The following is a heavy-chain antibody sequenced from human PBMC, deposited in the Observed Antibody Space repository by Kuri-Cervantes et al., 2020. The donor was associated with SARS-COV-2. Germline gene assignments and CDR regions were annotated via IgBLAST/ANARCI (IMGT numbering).Heavy chain of an antibody. CDR3: ARVVIPAALDY. Sequence: ETLSLTCAASGFTFSSYSMNWVRQAPGKGLEWVSYISSSSSTIYYADSVKGRFTISRDNAKNSLYLQMNSLRAEDTAVYYCARVVIPAALDYWGQGTLVTVSS. V-gene: IGHV3-48*01. CDR2: ISSSSSTI. D-gene: IGHD2-2*01. J-gene: IGHJ4*02. CDR1: GFTFSSYS.